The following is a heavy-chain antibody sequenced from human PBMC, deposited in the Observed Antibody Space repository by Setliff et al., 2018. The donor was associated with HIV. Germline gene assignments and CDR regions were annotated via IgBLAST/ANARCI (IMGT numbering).Heavy chain of an antibody. J-gene: IGHJ5*02. CDR1: GFTFDEYG. D-gene: IGHD6-19*01. V-gene: IGHV3-20*04. CDR3: ARVGYSTGWYNWFDP. CDR2: INWNGGST. Sequence: GESLKISCAASGFTFDEYGMSWVRQAPGKGLEWVSGINWNGGSTGYADSVKGRFTISRDNAKNSLYLQMNSLRAEDTALYYCARVGYSTGWYNWFDPWGQGTLVTVSS.